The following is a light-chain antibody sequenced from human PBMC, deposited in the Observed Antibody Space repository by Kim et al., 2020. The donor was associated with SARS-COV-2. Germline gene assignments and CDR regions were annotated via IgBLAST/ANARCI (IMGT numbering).Light chain of an antibody. Sequence: DIHMTQSPSSLSASVGDRATITCRASQTMTNYLNWYQQKPGKAPRLLIYSVSKLQTGVPSRFSGGGSGTEFTLTISGLQPEDFTTYFCQQSYSYPYIFGQGTKLEIK. CDR3: QQSYSYPYI. CDR2: SVS. V-gene: IGKV1-39*01. CDR1: QTMTNY. J-gene: IGKJ2*01.